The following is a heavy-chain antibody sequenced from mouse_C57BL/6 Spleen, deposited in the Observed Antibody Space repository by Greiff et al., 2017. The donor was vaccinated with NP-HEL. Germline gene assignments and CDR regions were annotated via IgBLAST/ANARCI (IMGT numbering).Heavy chain of an antibody. CDR3: ARQGLLHYYAMDY. CDR2: ISSGGSYT. D-gene: IGHD2-3*01. V-gene: IGHV5-6*02. CDR1: GFTFSSYG. J-gene: IGHJ4*01. Sequence: DVMLVESGGDLVKPGGSLKLSCAASGFTFSSYGMSWVRQTPDKRLEWVATISSGGSYTYYPDSVKGRFTISRDNAKNTLYLQMSSLKSEDTAMYYCARQGLLHYYAMDYWGQGTSVTVSS.